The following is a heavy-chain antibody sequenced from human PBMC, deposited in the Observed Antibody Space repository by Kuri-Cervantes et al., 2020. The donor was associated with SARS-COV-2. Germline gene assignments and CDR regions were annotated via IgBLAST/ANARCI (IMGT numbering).Heavy chain of an antibody. CDR1: GYTFTGYY. CDR3: ARVRFGDYKIDY. D-gene: IGHD4-17*01. CDR2: INPNSCGT. V-gene: IGHV1-2*02. J-gene: IGHJ4*02. Sequence: ASVKVSCKGSGYTFTGYYMHWVRQAPGQGLEWMGWINPNSCGTSYTQKFQGRVTMTRDTSISTAYMELSRLRSDDTAVYYCARVRFGDYKIDYWGQGTRVTVSS.